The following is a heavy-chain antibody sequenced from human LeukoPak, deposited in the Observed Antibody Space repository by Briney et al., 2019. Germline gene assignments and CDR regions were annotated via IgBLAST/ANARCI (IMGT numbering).Heavy chain of an antibody. J-gene: IGHJ4*02. CDR1: GFTFSSCS. D-gene: IGHD6-13*01. CDR2: ISSSSSTI. CDR3: ARDPHIAAAGTIFDY. Sequence: PGGSLRLSCAVSGFTFSSCSMNWVRQAPGKGLEWVSYISSSSSTIYYADSVKGRFTISRDNAKNSLYLRMNSLRDEDSAVYYCARDPHIAAAGTIFDYWGQGTLVTVSS. V-gene: IGHV3-48*02.